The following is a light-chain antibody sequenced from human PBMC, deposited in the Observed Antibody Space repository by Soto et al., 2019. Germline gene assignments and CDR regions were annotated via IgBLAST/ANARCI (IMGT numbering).Light chain of an antibody. CDR1: SSNIGSNT. Sequence: QSVLTQPPSASGTPGQRVTISCSGSSSNIGSNTVNWYQQLPGTAPKLLIYNNNQRPSGGPDRFSGSKSGTSASLDISGLQSEDEADYYCAAWDDSLNGLVFGTGTKVTVL. CDR3: AAWDDSLNGLV. J-gene: IGLJ1*01. CDR2: NNN. V-gene: IGLV1-44*01.